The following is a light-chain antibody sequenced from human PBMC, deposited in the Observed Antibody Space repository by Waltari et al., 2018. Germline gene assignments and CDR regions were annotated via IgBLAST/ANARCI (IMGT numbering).Light chain of an antibody. CDR2: AAS. J-gene: IGKJ4*01. CDR1: QDIAKY. Sequence: DIQMTQSPSAMSASVGDRVTITCRASQDIAKYLAWFQQKPGKVPKRLIYAASTLQSAVPSRFSGSGSGTEFTLTISSLQPEDFATYYCLQHSSYPLTFSGGTKVEIK. V-gene: IGKV1-17*03. CDR3: LQHSSYPLT.